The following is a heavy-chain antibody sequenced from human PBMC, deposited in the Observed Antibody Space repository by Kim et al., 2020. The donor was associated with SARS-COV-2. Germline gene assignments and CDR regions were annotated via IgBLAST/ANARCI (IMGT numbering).Heavy chain of an antibody. CDR1: GFTFSNYW. CDR2: INNHGDTT. V-gene: IGHV3-74*01. J-gene: IGHJ5*02. CDR3: AGGQPVTPGWFDP. Sequence: GGSLRLSCAASGFTFSNYWMHWVRQAPGKGLMWVSRINNHGDTTAYADSVEGRFTISRDNAKNTLYLQMHSLTADDTAVYYCAGGQPVTPGWFDPWGHGT. D-gene: IGHD4-17*01.